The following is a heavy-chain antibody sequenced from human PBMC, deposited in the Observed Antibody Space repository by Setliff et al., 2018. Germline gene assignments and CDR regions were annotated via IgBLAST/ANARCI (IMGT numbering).Heavy chain of an antibody. V-gene: IGHV1-46*01. CDR1: GYTSTSDY. J-gene: IGHJ4*02. CDR3: ARDPGPLDY. D-gene: IGHD7-27*01. CDR2: INPSSGGT. Sequence: GASVKVSCQASGYTSTSDYMHWVRQAPGQGLEWMGIINPSSGGTRYAQKFQGRVTMTRDTSTSTVYMELSSLRSEDMAVYYCARDPGPLDYWGQGTLVTVSS.